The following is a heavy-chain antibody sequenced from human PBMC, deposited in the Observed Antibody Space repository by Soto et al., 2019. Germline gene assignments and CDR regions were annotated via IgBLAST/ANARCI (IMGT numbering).Heavy chain of an antibody. D-gene: IGHD2-15*01. J-gene: IGHJ6*02. Sequence: QVQLQESGPGLVKPSQTLSLTCTVSGGSISSGCYYWSWIRQHPGKGLEWIGYIYYSGSTYYNPSLKSRVTISVDPSKNQFSLKLSSVTAADTAVYYCARDLRGIVPSYGMDVWGQGTTVTVSS. V-gene: IGHV4-31*03. CDR2: IYYSGST. CDR1: GGSISSGCYY. CDR3: ARDLRGIVPSYGMDV.